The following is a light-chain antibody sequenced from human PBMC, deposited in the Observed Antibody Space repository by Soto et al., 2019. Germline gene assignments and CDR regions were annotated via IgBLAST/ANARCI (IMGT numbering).Light chain of an antibody. CDR1: QSVSSSY. V-gene: IGKV3-20*01. J-gene: IGKJ3*01. CDR3: QQYRSSRGFT. Sequence: EIVLTQSPGTLSLSPGERATLSCRASQSVSSSYLAWYQQKPGQAPRRLIYGASSRATGIPDRFSGSGSGTDFPLTISRLEPEDFAVYYCQQYRSSRGFTFCPGTKVDIK. CDR2: GAS.